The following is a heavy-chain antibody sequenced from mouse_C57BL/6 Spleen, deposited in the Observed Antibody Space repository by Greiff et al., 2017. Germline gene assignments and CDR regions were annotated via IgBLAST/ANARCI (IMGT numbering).Heavy chain of an antibody. Sequence: QVQLQQSGPELVKPGASVKISCKASGYAFSSYWMNWVKQRPGKGLEWIGRIYPGDGDTNYNGKFKGKATLTADKSSSTAYMQLSSLTSEDSAVYFCARLTTVVDFDYWGQGTTLTVSS. V-gene: IGHV1-82*01. CDR3: ARLTTVVDFDY. J-gene: IGHJ2*01. CDR1: GYAFSSYW. CDR2: IYPGDGDT. D-gene: IGHD1-1*01.